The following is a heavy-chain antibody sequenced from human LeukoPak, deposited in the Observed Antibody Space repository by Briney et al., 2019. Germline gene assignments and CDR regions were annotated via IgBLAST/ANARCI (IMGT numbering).Heavy chain of an antibody. CDR2: IYYSGST. CDR1: GGSISSSSYY. J-gene: IGHJ6*03. CDR3: ARVVGRYYYYIDV. V-gene: IGHV4-39*07. Sequence: SETLSLTCTVSGGSISSSSYYWAWIRQPPGKGLEWIGSIYYSGSTYYNPSLKSRVTISVDTSKNQFSLKLSSVTAADTAVYFCARVVGRYYYYIDVWGKGTTVTVSS. D-gene: IGHD3/OR15-3a*01.